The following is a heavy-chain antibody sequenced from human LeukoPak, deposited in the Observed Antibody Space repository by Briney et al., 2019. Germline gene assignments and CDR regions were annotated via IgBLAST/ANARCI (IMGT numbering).Heavy chain of an antibody. CDR3: AKLKVGAMGY. CDR2: ISGSGGST. CDR1: GFSLNNYW. Sequence: GGSLRLSCAASGFSLNNYWMMWVRQAPGKGLEWVSAISGSGGSTYYADSVKGRFTISRDNSKNTLYLQMNSLRAEDTAVYYCAKLKVGAMGYWGQGTLVTVSS. D-gene: IGHD1-26*01. V-gene: IGHV3-23*01. J-gene: IGHJ4*02.